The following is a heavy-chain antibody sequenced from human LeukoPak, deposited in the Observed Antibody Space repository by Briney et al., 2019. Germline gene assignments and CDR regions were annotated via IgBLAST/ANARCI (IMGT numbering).Heavy chain of an antibody. V-gene: IGHV3-33*08. CDR2: IWYDGSNK. Sequence: PGGSLRLSCAASGFTVSSYGMHWVRQAPGKGLEWVAVIWYDGSNKYYADSVKGRFTISRDNSKNTLYLQMNSLRAEDTAVYYCARDYDFWGNNWFDPWGQGTLVTVSS. CDR3: ARDYDFWGNNWFDP. CDR1: GFTVSSYG. D-gene: IGHD3/OR15-3a*01. J-gene: IGHJ5*02.